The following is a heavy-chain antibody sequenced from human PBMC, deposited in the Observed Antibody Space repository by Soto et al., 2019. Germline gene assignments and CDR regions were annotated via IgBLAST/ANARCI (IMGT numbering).Heavy chain of an antibody. CDR1: GGSFSGYY. CDR2: INHSGST. J-gene: IGHJ4*02. D-gene: IGHD3-16*01. V-gene: IGHV4-34*01. Sequence: PSETLSLTCAVYGGSFSGYYWSWIRQPPGKGLEWIGEINHSGSTNYNPSLKSRVTISVDTSKNQFSLKLSSVTAADTAVYYCAGGPPYVPASKNTSYFDYGGKETLLTVSS. CDR3: AGGPPYVPASKNTSYFDY.